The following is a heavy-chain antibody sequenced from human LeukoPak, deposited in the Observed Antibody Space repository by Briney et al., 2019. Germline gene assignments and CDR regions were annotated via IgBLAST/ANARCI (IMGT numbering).Heavy chain of an antibody. Sequence: PSETLSLTCAVYGGSFSGYYWNWIRQPPGKGLEWIGEINHSGSTDYNPSLKSRVTISVDTSKNQLSLKLSSVTAADTAVYYCARSGPGHWGQGTLVTVSS. CDR1: GGSFSGYY. J-gene: IGHJ4*02. V-gene: IGHV4-34*01. CDR2: INHSGST. CDR3: ARSGPGH. D-gene: IGHD2-8*02.